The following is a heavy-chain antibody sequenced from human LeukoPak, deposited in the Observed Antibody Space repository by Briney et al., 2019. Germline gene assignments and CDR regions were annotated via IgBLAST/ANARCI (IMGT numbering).Heavy chain of an antibody. Sequence: GASVTVSFTATAYTFTVYYMHWVRQAPGQGMEWMGWINTNSGGTNYAQKFQGRVTMTRDTSISTAYMELSRLRSDDTAVYYCARDGIEPFYGCNLGGFQHWGQGTLVTVSS. J-gene: IGHJ1*01. CDR2: INTNSGGT. CDR1: AYTFTVYY. CDR3: ARDGIEPFYGCNLGGFQH. D-gene: IGHD4-23*01. V-gene: IGHV1-2*02.